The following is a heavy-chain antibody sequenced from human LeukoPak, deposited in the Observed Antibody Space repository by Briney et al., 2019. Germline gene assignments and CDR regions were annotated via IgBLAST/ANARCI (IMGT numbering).Heavy chain of an antibody. Sequence: GGSLRLSCAASGFTVSSNYMSWVRQAPGKGLEWVSVIYSGGSTYYADSVKGRFTISRDNSKNTLYLQMNSLRAEDTAVYYCARDRRIAVAGGPYYFDYWGQGTLVTVSS. D-gene: IGHD6-19*01. CDR2: IYSGGST. J-gene: IGHJ4*02. CDR1: GFTVSSNY. CDR3: ARDRRIAVAGGPYYFDY. V-gene: IGHV3-53*01.